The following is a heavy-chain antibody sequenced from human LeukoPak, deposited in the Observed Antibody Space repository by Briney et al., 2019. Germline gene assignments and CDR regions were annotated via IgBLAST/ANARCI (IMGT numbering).Heavy chain of an antibody. J-gene: IGHJ4*02. Sequence: SETLPLTCTVSGGSISGTSYNWGWIRQPPGKGLEWIGSIYYSGSTFYNPSLKSRVTIAIYTSKNQFSLKLSSVTAADTAVYYCASQPYYDSSGYYFYWGQGNLVTVSS. CDR1: GGSISGTSYN. CDR2: IYYSGST. V-gene: IGHV4-39*01. CDR3: ASQPYYDSSGYYFY. D-gene: IGHD3-22*01.